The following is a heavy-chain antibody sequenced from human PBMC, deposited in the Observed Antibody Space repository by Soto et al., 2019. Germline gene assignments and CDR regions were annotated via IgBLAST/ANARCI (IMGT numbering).Heavy chain of an antibody. Sequence: SETLSLTCTVSGGSISSGDYYWSWIRQPPGKGLEWIGYIYYSGSTYYNPSLKSRVTISVDTSKNQFSLKLSSVTAADTAVYYCARDARSIYVFWFDPWGQVTLVTVS. D-gene: IGHD6-6*01. CDR1: GGSISSGDYY. CDR3: ARDARSIYVFWFDP. J-gene: IGHJ5*02. CDR2: IYYSGST. V-gene: IGHV4-30-4*01.